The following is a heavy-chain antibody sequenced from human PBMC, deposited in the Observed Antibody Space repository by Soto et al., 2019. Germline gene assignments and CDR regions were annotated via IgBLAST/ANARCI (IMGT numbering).Heavy chain of an antibody. CDR3: VRDGAVAGNINFDF. J-gene: IGHJ4*02. CDR2: INAGDGNT. Sequence: QVQLVQSGAEVKRPGASVKVSCKASGYTFTNYGVHWVRQAPGQSLEWMGWINAGDGNTKYSRNFQGRVTIARATSASTAYMELSSLRSEDTAVYYCVRDGAVAGNINFDFWGQGTLVPVSS. V-gene: IGHV1-3*01. CDR1: GYTFTNYG. D-gene: IGHD6-19*01.